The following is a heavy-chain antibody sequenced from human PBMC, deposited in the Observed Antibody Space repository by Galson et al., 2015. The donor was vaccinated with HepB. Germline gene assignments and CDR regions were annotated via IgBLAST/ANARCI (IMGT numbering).Heavy chain of an antibody. V-gene: IGHV3-30-3*01. CDR1: GFTFSSYA. CDR2: ISYDGSNK. J-gene: IGHJ4*02. D-gene: IGHD1-1*01. CDR3: ARGSWSYSDY. Sequence: SLRLSCAASGFTFSSYAMHWVRQAPGKGLEWVAVISYDGSNKYYADSVKGRFTISRDNSKNTLYLQMNSLRAEDTAVYYCARGSWSYSDYWGQGTLVTVSS.